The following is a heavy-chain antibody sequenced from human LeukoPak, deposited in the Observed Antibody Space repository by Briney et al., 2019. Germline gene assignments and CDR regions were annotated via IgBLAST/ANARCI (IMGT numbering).Heavy chain of an antibody. CDR2: INHSGST. CDR3: AREGDHEWELPTNWVGWFDP. D-gene: IGHD1-26*01. J-gene: IGHJ5*02. CDR1: GGSISSGGYS. Sequence: KSSETLSLTCAVSGGSISSGGYSWSWIRQPPGKGLEWIGEINHSGSTNYNPSLKSRVTISVDTSKNQFSLKLSSVTAADTAVYYCAREGDHEWELPTNWVGWFDPWGQGTLVTVSS. V-gene: IGHV4-34*01.